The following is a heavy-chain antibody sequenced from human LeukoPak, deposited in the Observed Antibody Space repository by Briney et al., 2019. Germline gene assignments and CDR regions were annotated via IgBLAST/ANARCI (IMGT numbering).Heavy chain of an antibody. CDR2: IYHSGST. CDR1: GGSISSSNW. Sequence: SETLSLTCAVSGGSISSSNWWSWVRQPPGKGLEWIGEIYHSGSTNYNPSLKSRVTISVDTSKNQFSLKLSSVTAADTAVYYCARVGAAAGTRAFDIWGQGTMVTVSS. J-gene: IGHJ3*02. CDR3: ARVGAAAGTRAFDI. V-gene: IGHV4-4*02. D-gene: IGHD6-13*01.